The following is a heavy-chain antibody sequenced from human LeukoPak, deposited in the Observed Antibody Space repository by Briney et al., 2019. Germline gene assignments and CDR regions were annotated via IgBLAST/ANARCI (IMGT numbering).Heavy chain of an antibody. CDR3: TRDADIVVVPAAFDY. J-gene: IGHJ4*02. Sequence: PGGSLRLSCTASGFTFGDYAMSWFRQAPGKGLEWVGFIRSKAYGGTTEYAASVKGRFTISRDDSKSIAYLQMNRLKTEDTAVYYCTRDADIVVVPAAFDYWGQGTLVTVSS. CDR2: IRSKAYGGTT. CDR1: GFTFGDYA. D-gene: IGHD2-2*01. V-gene: IGHV3-49*03.